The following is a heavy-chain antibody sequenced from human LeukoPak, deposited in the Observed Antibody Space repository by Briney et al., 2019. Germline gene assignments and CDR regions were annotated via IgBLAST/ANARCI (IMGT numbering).Heavy chain of an antibody. CDR3: ASSSIAAQFYY. V-gene: IGHV3-53*01. CDR2: IYRDDST. J-gene: IGHJ4*02. D-gene: IGHD6-6*01. Sequence: PGGSLRLSCAASGFIVSSNYMSWVRQAPGKGLEWVSVIYRDDSTYYADSVKGRFTISSDNSKNTLYLQMNSLRAEDTAVYYCASSSIAAQFYYWGQGTLVTVSS. CDR1: GFIVSSNY.